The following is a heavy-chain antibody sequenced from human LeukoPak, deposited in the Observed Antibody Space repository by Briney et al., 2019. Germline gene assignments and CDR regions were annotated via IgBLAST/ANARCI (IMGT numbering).Heavy chain of an antibody. V-gene: IGHV3-7*01. Sequence: GGSLRLSCAASGFSFSSYWMNWVRQVPGKGLEWVANINQDRSEKSYVDSVKGRFTISRDNAKNSLYLQMNSLRAEDTAVYYCARGHCSSSSCYTYYGMELWGQGTTVTVSS. D-gene: IGHD2-2*02. CDR3: ARGHCSSSSCYTYYGMEL. CDR2: INQDRSEK. CDR1: GFSFSSYW. J-gene: IGHJ6*02.